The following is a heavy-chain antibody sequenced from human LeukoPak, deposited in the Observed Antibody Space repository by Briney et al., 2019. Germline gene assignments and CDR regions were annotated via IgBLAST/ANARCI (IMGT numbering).Heavy chain of an antibody. J-gene: IGHJ5*02. Sequence: SETLSLTCTVSGGSISSYYWSWIRQPAGKGLEWIGRIYTSGSTNYNPSLKSRVTISVDTSKNQFSLKLSSVAAADTAVYYCARDYYDISADWFDPWGQGTLVTVSS. CDR2: IYTSGST. V-gene: IGHV4-4*07. CDR1: GGSISSYY. D-gene: IGHD3-22*01. CDR3: ARDYYDISADWFDP.